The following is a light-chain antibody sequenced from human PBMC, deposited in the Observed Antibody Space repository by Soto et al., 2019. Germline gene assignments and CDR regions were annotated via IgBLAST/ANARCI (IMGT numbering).Light chain of an antibody. CDR1: QSVSSSY. Sequence: EIVLTQSPCTLSLTPRERATLSCRASQSVSSSYLAWYQQKPGQAPRLLIYGASSRATGIPDRFSGSGSGTDFTLTISRLEPEDFAVYYCQHYGSSPQPFGQVARPAI. CDR3: QHYGSSPQP. V-gene: IGKV3-20*01. J-gene: IGKJ5*01. CDR2: GAS.